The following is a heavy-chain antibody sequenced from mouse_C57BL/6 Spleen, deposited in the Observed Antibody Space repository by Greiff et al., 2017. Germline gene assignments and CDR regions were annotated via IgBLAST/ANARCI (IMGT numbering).Heavy chain of an antibody. V-gene: IGHV1-4*01. CDR1: GYTFTSYT. CDR3: ASRSSGYAMDY. CDR2: INPSSGYT. Sequence: VQLVESGAELARPGASVKMSCKASGYTFTSYTMHWVKQRPGQGLEWIGYINPSSGYTKYNQKFKDKATLTADKSSSTAYMQLSSLTSEDSAVYYCASRSSGYAMDYWGQGTSVTVSS. D-gene: IGHD3-2*02. J-gene: IGHJ4*01.